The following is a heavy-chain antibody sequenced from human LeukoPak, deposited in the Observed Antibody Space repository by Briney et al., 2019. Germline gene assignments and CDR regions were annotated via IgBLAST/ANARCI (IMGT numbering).Heavy chain of an antibody. J-gene: IGHJ4*02. CDR1: GGSISSGRNY. CDR2: IYIFSGST. D-gene: IGHD1-26*01. CDR3: ARGSYSVDY. Sequence: SETLSLTCTVSGGSISSGRNYWTWIRQPAGKGLEWIGRIYIFSGSTNYNPSLKSRVTISVDTSKNQFSLKLTSVTAADTAVYYCARGSYSVDYWGQGTLVTVSS. V-gene: IGHV4-61*02.